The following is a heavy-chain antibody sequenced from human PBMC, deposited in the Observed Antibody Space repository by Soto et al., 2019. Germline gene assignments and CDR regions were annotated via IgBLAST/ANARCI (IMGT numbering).Heavy chain of an antibody. J-gene: IGHJ4*02. V-gene: IGHV3-30*18. D-gene: IGHD1-7*01. CDR3: AKVYNWNYMDPDY. Sequence: PGGSLRLSCAASGFTFSSYGMHWVRQAPGKGLEWVAVISYDGSNKYYADSVKGRFTISRDNSKNTLYLQMNSLRAEDTAVYYCAKVYNWNYMDPDYWGQGPLVTVSS. CDR2: ISYDGSNK. CDR1: GFTFSSYG.